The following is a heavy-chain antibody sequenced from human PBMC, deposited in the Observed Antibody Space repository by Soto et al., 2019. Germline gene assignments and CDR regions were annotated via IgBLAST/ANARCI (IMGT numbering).Heavy chain of an antibody. CDR1: GFTFSIYS. V-gene: IGHV3-48*02. J-gene: IGHJ4*02. D-gene: IGHD3-10*01. CDR3: ARDVSRDGYYGFNY. Sequence: GGSLRLSCAASGFTFSIYSMNWVRQAPGKGLEWVSYISSSSSTIYYADSVKGRFTISRDNAKNSLYLQMNSLRDEDTAVYYCARDVSRDGYYGFNYWGQGTLVTVSS. CDR2: ISSSSSTI.